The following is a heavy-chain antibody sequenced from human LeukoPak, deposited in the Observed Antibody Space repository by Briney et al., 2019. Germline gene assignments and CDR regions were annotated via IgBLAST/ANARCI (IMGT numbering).Heavy chain of an antibody. Sequence: MPSETLSLTCTVSGGSISSSSYYWGWIRQPPGKELEWIGSIYYSGSTYYNPSLKSRVTISVDTSKNQFSLKLSSVTAADTAVYYCARPITMVRGVTFWFDPWGQGTLVTVSS. CDR3: ARPITMVRGVTFWFDP. CDR2: IYYSGST. V-gene: IGHV4-39*01. CDR1: GGSISSSSYY. J-gene: IGHJ5*02. D-gene: IGHD3-10*01.